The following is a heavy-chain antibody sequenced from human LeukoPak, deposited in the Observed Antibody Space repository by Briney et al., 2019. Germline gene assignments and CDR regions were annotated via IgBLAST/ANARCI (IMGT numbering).Heavy chain of an antibody. D-gene: IGHD5-24*01. V-gene: IGHV3-74*01. CDR2: INSDGGST. CDR1: GFTFSSYW. CDR3: ARRIQGMAPYYFDY. Sequence: QPGGSLRLSCTASGFTFSSYWMHWLREAPGKGLVWVSRINSDGGSTSYADSVKGRFTIPRDNAKNTLYLQMNSLRAEDTAVYYCARRIQGMAPYYFDYWGQGTLVTVSS. J-gene: IGHJ4*02.